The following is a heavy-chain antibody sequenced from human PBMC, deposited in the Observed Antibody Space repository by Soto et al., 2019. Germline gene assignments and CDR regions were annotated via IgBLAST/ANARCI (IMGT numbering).Heavy chain of an antibody. CDR1: GGTFSSYA. D-gene: IGHD6-25*01. CDR2: IIPIFGTA. J-gene: IGHJ6*02. CDR3: ARVPPGRDKRPDFRQIDYYYYGMDV. V-gene: IGHV1-69*13. Sequence: ASVKVSCKASGGTFSSYAISWVRQAPGQGLEWMGGIIPIFGTANYAQKFQGRVTITADESTSTAYMELSSLRSEDTAVYYCARVPPGRDKRPDFRQIDYYYYGMDVWGQGTTVTVSS.